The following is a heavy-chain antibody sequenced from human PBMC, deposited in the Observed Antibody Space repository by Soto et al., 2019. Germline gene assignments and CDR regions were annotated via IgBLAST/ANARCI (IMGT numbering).Heavy chain of an antibody. Sequence: EVQLVESGGGLVKPGGSLTLSCTASGFTFNKAWMSWVRQPPGKGLEWVGRSKSKTNAGTTDYAAPVKGRFTISRDDSKNTLYLQMSSLETEDTAVYYCTGGDVLTGDSQWGGSYFYYTMGVWGQGTTVTVSS. CDR2: SKSKTNAGTT. D-gene: IGHD3-9*01. J-gene: IGHJ6*02. CDR1: GFTFNKAW. V-gene: IGHV3-15*07. CDR3: TGGDVLTGDSQWGGSYFYYTMGV.